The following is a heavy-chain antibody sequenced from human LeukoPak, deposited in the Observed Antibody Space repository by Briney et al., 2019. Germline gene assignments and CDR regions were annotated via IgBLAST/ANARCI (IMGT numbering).Heavy chain of an antibody. V-gene: IGHV3-48*02. J-gene: IGHJ3*02. CDR2: ISGSSSTI. CDR3: ARDRFYAFDI. Sequence: GGSLRLSCAASGFTFSTYNMNWVRQAPGKGLEWISYISGSSSTIYCADSVKGRFTISRDNAKNSLYLQINSLRDEDTAVYFCARDRFYAFDIWGQGTMVTVSS. CDR1: GFTFSTYN.